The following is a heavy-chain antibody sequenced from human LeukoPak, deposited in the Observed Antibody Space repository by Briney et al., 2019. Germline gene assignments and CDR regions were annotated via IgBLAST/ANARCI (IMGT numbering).Heavy chain of an antibody. J-gene: IGHJ3*02. CDR3: ARRRGYYYDSSGYYVAFDI. CDR1: GGSFSGYY. D-gene: IGHD3-22*01. V-gene: IGHV4-34*01. Sequence: SETLSLTCAVYGGSFSGYYWSWIRQSPGKGLEWIGEINHSGSTNYNPSLKSRVTISVDTSKTQFSLKLSSVTAADTAVYYCARRRGYYYDSSGYYVAFDIWGQGTMVTVSS. CDR2: INHSGST.